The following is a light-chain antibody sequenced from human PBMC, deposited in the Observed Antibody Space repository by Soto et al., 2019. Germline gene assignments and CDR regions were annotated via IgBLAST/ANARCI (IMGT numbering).Light chain of an antibody. V-gene: IGLV2-23*01. CDR2: EGS. Sequence: QSALPQPASVSGSPGQSITISCTGTSSDVGSYNLVSWYQQHPGKAPKLMIYEGSKRPSGVSNRFSGSKSGNTASLTISGLQAEDEADYYCCSYAGSSTWVFGGGTKVTVL. J-gene: IGLJ3*02. CDR1: SSDVGSYNL. CDR3: CSYAGSSTWV.